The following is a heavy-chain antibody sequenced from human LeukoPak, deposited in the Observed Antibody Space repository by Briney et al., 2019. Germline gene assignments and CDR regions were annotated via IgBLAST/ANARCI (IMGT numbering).Heavy chain of an antibody. V-gene: IGHV5-51*01. CDR3: ARVPPFYCSSTSCYGDAFDI. Sequence: GESLKISCKGSGYSFTSYWIGWVRQMPGKGLEWMGIIYPGDSDTRYGPSFQGQVTISADKSISTAYLQWSSLKASDTAMYYRARVPPFYCSSTSCYGDAFDIWGQGTMVTVSS. CDR2: IYPGDSDT. CDR1: GYSFTSYW. J-gene: IGHJ3*02. D-gene: IGHD2-2*01.